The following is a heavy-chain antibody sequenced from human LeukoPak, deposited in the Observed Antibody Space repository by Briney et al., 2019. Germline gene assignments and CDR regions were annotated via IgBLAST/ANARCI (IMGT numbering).Heavy chain of an antibody. CDR3: ARDRGVEARPGYMDV. CDR2: INPSGGST. J-gene: IGHJ6*03. D-gene: IGHD6-6*01. Sequence: ASVKVSCKASGYTFTSYYMHWVRQAPGQGLEWMGIINPSGGSTSYAQKFQGRVTMTRDTSTSTVYMELSSLRSEDTAVYFCARDRGVEARPGYMDVWGKGTTVTVSS. CDR1: GYTFTSYY. V-gene: IGHV1-46*01.